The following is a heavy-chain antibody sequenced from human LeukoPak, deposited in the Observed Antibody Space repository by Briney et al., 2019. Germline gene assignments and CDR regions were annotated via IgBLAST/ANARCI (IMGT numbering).Heavy chain of an antibody. Sequence: SETLSLTCTVSGGSISNYYWNWIRQPPGKGLEWIGHMSYSADTSYNPSLKSRVTMSVDTSKNQFSLKVSPVTAADTTLYYCARAAQYSSSPSYIWGQGTLVTVSS. J-gene: IGHJ4*02. D-gene: IGHD6-6*01. CDR3: ARAAQYSSSPSYI. CDR2: MSYSADT. CDR1: GGSISNYY. V-gene: IGHV4-59*01.